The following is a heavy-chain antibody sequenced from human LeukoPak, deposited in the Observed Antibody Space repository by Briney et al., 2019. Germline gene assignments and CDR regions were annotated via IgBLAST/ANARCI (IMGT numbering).Heavy chain of an antibody. CDR2: IKQDGRAK. CDR3: ARDSGDGDYEPLDY. J-gene: IGHJ4*02. CDR1: GFTFSNYW. Sequence: PGGSLRLSRVASGFTFSNYWMSWGRQAPGKGLEWVANIKQDGRAKFYVDSVKGRFTISRDNVKNSLYLEMNNLRAEDTAVYYCARDSGDGDYEPLDYWGQGTLVTVSS. V-gene: IGHV3-7*03. D-gene: IGHD4-17*01.